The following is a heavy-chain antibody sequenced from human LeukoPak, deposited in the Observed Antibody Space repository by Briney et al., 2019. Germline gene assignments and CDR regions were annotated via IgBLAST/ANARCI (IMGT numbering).Heavy chain of an antibody. V-gene: IGHV3-30*03. CDR2: ISYDGSNK. Sequence: PGRSLRLSRAASGFTFSSYGMHWVRQAPGKGLEWVAVISYDGSNKYYADSVKGRFTISRDNSKNTLYLQMNSLRAEDTAVYYCAREKSIAVAGTFDYWGQGTLVTVSS. CDR3: AREKSIAVAGTFDY. D-gene: IGHD6-19*01. CDR1: GFTFSSYG. J-gene: IGHJ4*02.